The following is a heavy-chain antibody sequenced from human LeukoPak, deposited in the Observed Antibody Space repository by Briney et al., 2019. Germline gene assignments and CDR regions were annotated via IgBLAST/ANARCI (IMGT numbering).Heavy chain of an antibody. CDR3: ARDLAAGEHFYFDL. Sequence: GGSLRLSCAASGFTFSDYYMSWIRQAPGKGLEWVSYISSSSSYTNYADSVKGRFTISRDNSKNTLYLQMSSLRAEDTAVYYCARDLAAGEHFYFDLWGRGALVTVSS. CDR2: ISSSSSYT. V-gene: IGHV3-11*06. D-gene: IGHD7-27*01. CDR1: GFTFSDYY. J-gene: IGHJ2*01.